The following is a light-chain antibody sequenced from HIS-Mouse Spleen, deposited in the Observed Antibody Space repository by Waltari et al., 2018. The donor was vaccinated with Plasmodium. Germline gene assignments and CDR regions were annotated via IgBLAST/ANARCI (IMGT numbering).Light chain of an antibody. CDR2: DAS. Sequence: EIVLTQSPATLSLSPGERATLSCRASQSVSSYLAWYQQKPGQAPRLLIYDASNRATGSPARFSGSGSGTDFTRTISSLEPEDFAVYYCQQRSNWMYTFGQGTKLEIK. J-gene: IGKJ2*01. CDR1: QSVSSY. CDR3: QQRSNWMYT. V-gene: IGKV3-11*01.